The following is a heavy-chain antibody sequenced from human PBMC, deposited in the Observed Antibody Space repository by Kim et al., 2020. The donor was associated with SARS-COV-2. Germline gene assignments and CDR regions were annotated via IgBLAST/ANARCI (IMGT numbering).Heavy chain of an antibody. CDR3: TASSGWYPDYYYYYYGMDV. CDR2: IKSKTDGGTT. J-gene: IGHJ6*02. V-gene: IGHV3-15*01. CDR1: GFTFSNAW. Sequence: GGSLRLSCAASGFTFSNAWMSWVRQAPGKGLEWVGRIKSKTDGGTTDYAAPVKGRFTISRDDSKNTLYLQMNSLKTEDTAVYYCTASSGWYPDYYYYYYGMDVWGQGTTVTVSS. D-gene: IGHD6-19*01.